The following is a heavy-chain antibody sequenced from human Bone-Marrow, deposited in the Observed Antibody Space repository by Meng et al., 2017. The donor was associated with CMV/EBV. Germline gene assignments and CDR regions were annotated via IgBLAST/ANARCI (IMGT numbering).Heavy chain of an antibody. Sequence: LSCAASGFTFSDHYMDWVRQAPGKGLEWVGRTRNKANSYTTEYAASVKGRFTISRDDSKNSLYLQMNSLKTEDTAVYYCTRDLSGGYWGQGTLVTVS. V-gene: IGHV3-72*01. CDR1: GFTFSDHY. CDR3: TRDLSGGY. CDR2: TRNKANSYTT. J-gene: IGHJ4*02. D-gene: IGHD3-16*01.